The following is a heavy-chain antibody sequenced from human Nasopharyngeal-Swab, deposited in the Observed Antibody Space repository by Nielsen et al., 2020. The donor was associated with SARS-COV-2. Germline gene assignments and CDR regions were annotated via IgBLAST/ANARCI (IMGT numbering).Heavy chain of an antibody. J-gene: IGHJ6*02. CDR3: ARAAAGTGPSFYYYYGMDV. CDR2: ISGSGGST. CDR1: GFTFSSYA. V-gene: IGHV3-23*01. Sequence: GGSLRLSCAASGFTFSSYAMSWVRQAPGKGLEWVSAISGSGGSTYYADSVKGRFTISRDNSKNTLYLQMNSLRAEDTAVYYCARAAAGTGPSFYYYYGMDVWGQGTTVTVSS. D-gene: IGHD6-13*01.